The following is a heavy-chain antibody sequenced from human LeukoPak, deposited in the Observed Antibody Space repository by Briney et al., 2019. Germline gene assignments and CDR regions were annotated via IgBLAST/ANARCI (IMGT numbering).Heavy chain of an antibody. CDR1: GGSISSYY. D-gene: IGHD3-3*01. Sequence: PSETLSLTCTVSGGSISSYYWSWIRQPPGKGLEWIGYIYYTGSTNYNPSLKSRVTISLDTSKNQFSLKLSSVTAADTAVYYCARDITGDGDYWGQGTLVTVSS. J-gene: IGHJ4*02. CDR3: ARDITGDGDY. CDR2: IYYTGST. V-gene: IGHV4-59*01.